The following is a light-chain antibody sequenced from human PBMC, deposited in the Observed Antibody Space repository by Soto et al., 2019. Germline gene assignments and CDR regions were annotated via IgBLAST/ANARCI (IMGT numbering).Light chain of an antibody. CDR2: GAS. V-gene: IGKV3-20*01. CDR1: QSVYKNF. CDR3: QQYGSSAPT. Sequence: EIVLTQSPGTLSLSPGERATLSCRASQSVYKNFLAWYQQKPGQAPRLLINGASNRATGIPDRFRGSGSGTDFSLTIDRLEPEDFAVYFCQQYGSSAPTFGGGTKVAIK. J-gene: IGKJ4*01.